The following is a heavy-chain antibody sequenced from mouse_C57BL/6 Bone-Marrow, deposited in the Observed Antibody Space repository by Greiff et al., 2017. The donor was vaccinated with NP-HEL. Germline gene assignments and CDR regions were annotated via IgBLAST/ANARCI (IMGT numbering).Heavy chain of an antibody. CDR1: GYTFTSYW. D-gene: IGHD2-4*01. V-gene: IGHV1-64*01. Sequence: QVQLQQPGAELVKPGASVKLSCKASGYTFTSYWMHWVKQRTGQGLEWIGMIHPNSGSTNYNEKFKSKATLTVDKSSSTAYMQLSSLTSEDSAVYYCARRGLRRHYYAMDYWGQGTSVTVSS. J-gene: IGHJ4*01. CDR3: ARRGLRRHYYAMDY. CDR2: IHPNSGST.